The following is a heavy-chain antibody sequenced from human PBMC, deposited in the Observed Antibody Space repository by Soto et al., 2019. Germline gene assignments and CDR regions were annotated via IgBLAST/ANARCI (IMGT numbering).Heavy chain of an antibody. CDR1: GYTFITYG. CDR2: ISSYNGNT. D-gene: IGHD4-17*01. V-gene: IGHV1-18*01. CDR3: ARGGVYGGAFDY. Sequence: QVQLVQSGAEVKKPGASVKVSCKASGYTFITYGISWVRQAPGQGLEWMGRISSYNGNTYYAQKIQGRLTMSTDTATSTAYMELRSRSSDDTAVYYCARGGVYGGAFDYWGQGTLVTVSS. J-gene: IGHJ4*02.